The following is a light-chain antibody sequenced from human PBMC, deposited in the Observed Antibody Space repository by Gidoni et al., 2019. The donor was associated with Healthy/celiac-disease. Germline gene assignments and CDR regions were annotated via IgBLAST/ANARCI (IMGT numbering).Light chain of an antibody. CDR3: SSYTSSSTLDYV. Sequence: QSALTQPASVSGSPGQSITISCTGTCSDVGGYNYVSWYQQHPGKAPKLMIYEVSNRPSGVSNRFSGSKSGNTASLTISGLQAEDEADYYCSSYTSSSTLDYVFGTGTKVTVL. V-gene: IGLV2-14*01. CDR1: CSDVGGYNY. CDR2: EVS. J-gene: IGLJ1*01.